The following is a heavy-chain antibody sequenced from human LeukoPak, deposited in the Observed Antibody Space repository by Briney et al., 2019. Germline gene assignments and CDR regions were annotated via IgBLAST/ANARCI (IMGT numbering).Heavy chain of an antibody. D-gene: IGHD3-22*01. V-gene: IGHV4-61*02. CDR3: ARDLGYYDSSGYLNWFDP. Sequence: SSETLSLTCTVSGGSISSSSYYWTWIRQPAGKELEWIGRIYTSGSANYNPSLKSRVTISVDTSKNQFSLKLSSVTAADTSVYYCARDLGYYDSSGYLNWFDPWGQGTLVTVSS. CDR1: GGSISSSSYY. CDR2: IYTSGSA. J-gene: IGHJ5*02.